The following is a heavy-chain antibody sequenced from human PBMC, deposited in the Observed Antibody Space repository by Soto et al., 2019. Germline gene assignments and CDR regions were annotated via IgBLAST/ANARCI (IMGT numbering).Heavy chain of an antibody. D-gene: IGHD3-10*01. CDR2: IISIFGTA. CDR3: ASLVRGVSPFDY. CDR1: GGTFSSYA. Sequence: QVQLVQSGAEVKKPGSSVKVSCKASGGTFSSYAIIWVRQAPGQGLEWMGGIISIFGTANYAQKFQGRVTITADKSTSTAHTELSSLRSEDTAVYYCASLVRGVSPFDYSGQGTLVTVSS. J-gene: IGHJ4*02. V-gene: IGHV1-69*14.